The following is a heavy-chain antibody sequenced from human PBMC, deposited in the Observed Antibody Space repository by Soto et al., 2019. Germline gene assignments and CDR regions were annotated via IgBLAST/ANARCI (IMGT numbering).Heavy chain of an antibody. Sequence: ASVKVSCKTSAYTLTNYRINWVRQAPGQGLEWMGWISAYNGNTNHAQKLQGRVTMTTDTSTNTAYMELRSLSSDDTAVYYCATDRGLTVTFDDFDIWGQGTMVTVSS. D-gene: IGHD4-17*01. CDR3: ATDRGLTVTFDDFDI. V-gene: IGHV1-18*01. J-gene: IGHJ3*02. CDR1: AYTLTNYR. CDR2: ISAYNGNT.